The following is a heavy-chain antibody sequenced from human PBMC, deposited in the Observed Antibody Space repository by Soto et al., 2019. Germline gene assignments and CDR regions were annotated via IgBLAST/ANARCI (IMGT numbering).Heavy chain of an antibody. D-gene: IGHD3-10*01. Sequence: QVQLVQSGAEVKKPGASVKVSCKASGYSFSGYYMNWVRQAPGQGLEWMGWIKPNSGGTDCAQKFQGRVTMTRDTSISTAYMELRGLRYDATAVYYCARTRGVIPRVTYNWFDPWGQGTLVTVSS. CDR2: IKPNSGGT. CDR3: ARTRGVIPRVTYNWFDP. J-gene: IGHJ5*02. CDR1: GYSFSGYY. V-gene: IGHV1-2*02.